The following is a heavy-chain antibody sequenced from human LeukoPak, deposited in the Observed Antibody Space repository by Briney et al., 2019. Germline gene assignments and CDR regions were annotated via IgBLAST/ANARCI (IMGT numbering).Heavy chain of an antibody. CDR3: ATDQMYYYGSRSYSPFNH. Sequence: GGSLRLSCAASGFTFSTYGMQWVRQAPGKGQEWVALIWYDGNNKYYADSVKGRFTISRDNSKNTLYLQMNSLRAEDTAVYYCATDQMYYYGSRSYSPFNHWGQGTLVTVSS. V-gene: IGHV3-33*01. D-gene: IGHD3-10*01. CDR1: GFTFSTYG. CDR2: IWYDGNNK. J-gene: IGHJ4*02.